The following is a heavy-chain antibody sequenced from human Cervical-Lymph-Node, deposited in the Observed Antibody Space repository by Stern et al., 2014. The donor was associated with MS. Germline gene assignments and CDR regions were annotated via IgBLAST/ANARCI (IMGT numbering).Heavy chain of an antibody. CDR3: AKDTSPREYFYYGMDV. J-gene: IGHJ6*02. CDR2: ISYDGSNK. CDR1: GFTFSSYG. Sequence: VQLGESGGGVVQPGRSLRLSCAASGFTFSSYGLPWVRLAPAKGLEWVAVISYDGSNKDYGYSVKGRFTISRDNSKNTVYLQINSLRAEDTAIYYCAKDTSPREYFYYGMDVWGQGTTVTVSS. D-gene: IGHD3-16*01. V-gene: IGHV3-30*18.